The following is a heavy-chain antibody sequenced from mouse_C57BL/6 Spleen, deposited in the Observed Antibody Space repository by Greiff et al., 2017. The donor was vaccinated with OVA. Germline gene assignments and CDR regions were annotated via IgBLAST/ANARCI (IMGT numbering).Heavy chain of an antibody. CDR2: ISSGSSTI. J-gene: IGHJ3*01. D-gene: IGHD1-1*01. CDR1: GFTFSDYG. V-gene: IGHV5-17*01. Sequence: DVQLQESGGGLVKPGGSLKLSCAASGFTFSDYGMHWVRQAPEKGLEWVAYISSGSSTIYYADTVKGRFTISRDNAKNTLFLQMTSLRSEDTAMYYCAGKYGSSPWFAYWGQGTLVTVSA. CDR3: AGKYGSSPWFAY.